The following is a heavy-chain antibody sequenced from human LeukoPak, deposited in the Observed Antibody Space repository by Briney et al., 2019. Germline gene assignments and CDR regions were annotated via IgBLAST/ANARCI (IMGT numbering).Heavy chain of an antibody. CDR3: ARGLPGGNWFDP. CDR1: GGSFSGYY. CDR2: INHSGST. V-gene: IGHV4-34*01. J-gene: IGHJ5*02. D-gene: IGHD2/OR15-2a*01. Sequence: SETLSLTCVVYGGSFSGYYWSWIRQPPGKGLEWIGEINHSGSTNYNPSLKSRVTISVDTSKNQFSLKLSSVTAADTAIYYCARGLPGGNWFDPWGQGTLVTVSS.